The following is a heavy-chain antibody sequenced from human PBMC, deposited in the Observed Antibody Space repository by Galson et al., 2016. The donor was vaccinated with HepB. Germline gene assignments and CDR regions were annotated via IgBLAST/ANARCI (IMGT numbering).Heavy chain of an antibody. CDR2: IKEDGSER. CDR3: ASGYLVGNLDY. V-gene: IGHV3-7*03. D-gene: IGHD2-21*01. Sequence: SLRLSCAASGFSFSSYWMNWVRQAPGKGLEWAANIKEDGSERYYVDSVKGRFTISRDNAKKSVYLQMNSLRAEDTAVYFCASGYLVGNLDYWGQGILVTVSS. J-gene: IGHJ4*02. CDR1: GFSFSSYW.